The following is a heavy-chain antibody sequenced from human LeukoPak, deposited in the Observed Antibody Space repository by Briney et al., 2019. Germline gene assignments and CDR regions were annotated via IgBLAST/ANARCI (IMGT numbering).Heavy chain of an antibody. J-gene: IGHJ4*02. D-gene: IGHD5-18*01. V-gene: IGHV1-2*02. CDR3: ARVKMDTAMVTLDY. CDR1: GYTFTGYY. Sequence: SVKVSCKASGYTFTGYYMHWVRQAPGQGLEGMGWINPNSGGTNYAQKFQGRVTMTRDTSISTAYMELSRLRSDDTAVYYCARVKMDTAMVTLDYWGQGTLVTVSS. CDR2: INPNSGGT.